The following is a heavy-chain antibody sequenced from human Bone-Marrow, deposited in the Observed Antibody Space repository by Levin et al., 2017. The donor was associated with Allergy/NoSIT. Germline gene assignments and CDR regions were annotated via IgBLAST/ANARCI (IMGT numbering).Heavy chain of an antibody. CDR2: IWYDGSNK. J-gene: IGHJ3*02. D-gene: IGHD1-26*01. Sequence: LTGGSLRLSCAASGFTFSTYGMHWVRQAPGKGLDWLALIWYDGSNKYYADSVKGRFSISRDNSKNTLYLQMKSLRAEDTAVYYCARDMSSKVWELHGDDAFDIWGQGTMVTVSS. CDR1: GFTFSTYG. CDR3: ARDMSSKVWELHGDDAFDI. V-gene: IGHV3-33*01.